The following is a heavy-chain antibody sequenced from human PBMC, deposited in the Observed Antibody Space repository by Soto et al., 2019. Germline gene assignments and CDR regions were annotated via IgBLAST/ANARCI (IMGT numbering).Heavy chain of an antibody. CDR2: IYWDDDK. D-gene: IGHD6-13*01. CDR1: GFSLSTSGVG. CDR3: AHGIVAAGTPHNFDY. V-gene: IGHV2-5*02. Sequence: QITLKESGPTLVKPTQTLTLTCTFSGFSLSTSGVGVGWIRQPPGKALEWLALIYWDDDKRYSPSLKSRLTITKDTSKNQVVLTITNMDPVDTATYYCAHGIVAAGTPHNFDYWGQGTLVTVSS. J-gene: IGHJ4*02.